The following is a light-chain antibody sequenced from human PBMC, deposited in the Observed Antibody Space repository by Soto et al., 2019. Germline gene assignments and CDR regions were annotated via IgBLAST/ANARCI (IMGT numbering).Light chain of an antibody. CDR1: QSVSSY. CDR3: QQYGSSAPIT. J-gene: IGKJ5*01. CDR2: DAS. Sequence: EIVLTQSPVTLSLAPGERATLSCRASQSVSSYLAWYQHKPGQAPRLLIYDASSRATDIPGRFSGSGSETDFTLTISRLEPEDFALYYCQQYGSSAPITFGQGTRLEIK. V-gene: IGKV3-20*01.